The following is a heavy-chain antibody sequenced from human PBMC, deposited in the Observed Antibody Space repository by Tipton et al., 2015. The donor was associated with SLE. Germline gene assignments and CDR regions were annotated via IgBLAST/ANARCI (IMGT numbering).Heavy chain of an antibody. CDR2: IKHDESEK. CDR1: GFTFSSYW. Sequence: SLRLSCAASGFTFSSYWMTWVRQAPGKGLAWVANIKHDESEKYYVDSVKGRFTISRDNAKNSLYLQMNSLRAEDTAVYYCAGGKCSSTSCYVGNAFDIWGQGTMVTVSS. CDR3: AGGKCSSTSCYVGNAFDI. V-gene: IGHV3-7*03. J-gene: IGHJ3*02. D-gene: IGHD2-2*01.